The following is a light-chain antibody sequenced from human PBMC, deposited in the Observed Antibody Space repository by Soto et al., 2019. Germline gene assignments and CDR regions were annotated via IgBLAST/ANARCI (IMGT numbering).Light chain of an antibody. Sequence: DIQMTQSPSSLSASVGDRVTITCRASQSISSYLNWYQQKPGKAPKLLIYAASSLQSGVPSRFSGSGSGTDFTLTISSLLPEDFATYDCQQSYSTPLSFGQGTKVDIK. J-gene: IGKJ2*03. V-gene: IGKV1-39*01. CDR1: QSISSY. CDR3: QQSYSTPLS. CDR2: AAS.